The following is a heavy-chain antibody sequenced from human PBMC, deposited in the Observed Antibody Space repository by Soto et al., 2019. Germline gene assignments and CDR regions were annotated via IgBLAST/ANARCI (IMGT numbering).Heavy chain of an antibody. Sequence: QVQLQQWGAGLLKSSETLSLTCAVYGGSFSGDHWTWIRQPPGKGLEWIGEINHSGSTNYNPSLKSRVTISVDTSKKQISLKLSSVTAADTALYYCARRYCSSTSCLAGFDPWGRGTLVTVSS. CDR1: GGSFSGDH. D-gene: IGHD2-2*01. V-gene: IGHV4-34*01. J-gene: IGHJ5*02. CDR3: ARRYCSSTSCLAGFDP. CDR2: INHSGST.